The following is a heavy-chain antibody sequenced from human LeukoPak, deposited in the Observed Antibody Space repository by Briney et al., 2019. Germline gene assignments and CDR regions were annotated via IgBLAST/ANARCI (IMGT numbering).Heavy chain of an antibody. D-gene: IGHD6-13*01. J-gene: IGHJ4*02. CDR2: INPNSGGT. CDR3: AREDLAAAGYDY. V-gene: IGHV1-2*02. CDR1: GYTFTGYY. Sequence: ASVKVSCKASGYTFTGYYMHWVRQAPGQGLEWMGWINPNSGGTNYAQKFQGRVTMTRDTSISTAYMELSRLRSDDTAVYYCAREDLAAAGYDYCGQGTLVTVSS.